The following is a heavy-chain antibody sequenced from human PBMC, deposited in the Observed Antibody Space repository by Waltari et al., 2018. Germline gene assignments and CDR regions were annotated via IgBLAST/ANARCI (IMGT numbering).Heavy chain of an antibody. CDR2: ISYSGST. CDR1: GGSISSYY. Sequence: QLQLQESGPGLVKPSETLSLTCTVSGGSISSYYWSWIRQSPGKGLEWIGYISYSGSTHYHPSLKSRVTISVDTSKNEVSLKVTYVTPVDTAIYYCARGGSTSESFDVWGQGTMVTVSS. V-gene: IGHV4-59*01. D-gene: IGHD3-10*01. J-gene: IGHJ3*01. CDR3: ARGGSTSESFDV.